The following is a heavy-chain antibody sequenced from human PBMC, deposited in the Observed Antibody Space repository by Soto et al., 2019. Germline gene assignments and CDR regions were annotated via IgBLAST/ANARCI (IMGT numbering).Heavy chain of an antibody. CDR1: GGSISSYY. V-gene: IGHV4-59*01. CDR3: ARDGGEGDGMDV. D-gene: IGHD2-21*01. CDR2: IYYSGST. J-gene: IGHJ6*02. Sequence: PSETLSLTCTVSGGSISSYYWSWIRQPPGKGLEWIGYIYYSGSTNYTPSLKSRVTISVDTSKNQFSLKLSSVTAADTAVYYCARDGGEGDGMDVWGQGTTVTVSS.